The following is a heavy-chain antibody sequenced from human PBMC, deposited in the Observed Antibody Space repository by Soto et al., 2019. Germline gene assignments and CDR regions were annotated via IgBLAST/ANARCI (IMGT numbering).Heavy chain of an antibody. CDR2: TYYRSKWYN. D-gene: IGHD3-22*01. V-gene: IGHV6-1*01. CDR3: ARSRYYYDSSGYLSHAAPSYYYYGMDV. J-gene: IGHJ6*02. Sequence: QTLSLTCAISGDSVSNNRAAWNWIRQSPSRGLEWLGRTYYRSKWYNDYAVSVKSRITINPDTSKNQFSLQLNSVTPEDTAVYYCARSRYYYDSSGYLSHAAPSYYYYGMDVWGQGTTVTVSS. CDR1: GDSVSNNRAA.